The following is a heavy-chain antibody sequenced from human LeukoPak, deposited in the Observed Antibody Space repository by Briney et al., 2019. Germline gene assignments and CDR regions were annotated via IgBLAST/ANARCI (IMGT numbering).Heavy chain of an antibody. J-gene: IGHJ2*01. Sequence: GGSLRLSCSASGFTFSNYGMHWVRQAPGKGLEWVAIISYDGSNQYYTDSVKGRFTISRDNSKNTLYLQINSLKAEDTAVYFCAKDRSGLNWYFDLWGRGTLVTVSS. CDR1: GFTFSNYG. CDR3: AKDRSGLNWYFDL. V-gene: IGHV3-30*18. CDR2: ISYDGSNQ. D-gene: IGHD6-19*01.